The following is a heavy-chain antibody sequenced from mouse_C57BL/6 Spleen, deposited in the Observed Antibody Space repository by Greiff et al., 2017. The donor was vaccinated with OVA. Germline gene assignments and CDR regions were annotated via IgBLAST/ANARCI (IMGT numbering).Heavy chain of an antibody. CDR1: GYTFTSYW. V-gene: IGHV1-55*01. D-gene: IGHD2-4*01. CDR3: ARNYDYEDWYFDV. Sequence: QVQLQQSGAELVKPGASVKMSCKASGYTFTSYWITWVKQRPGQGLEWIGDIYPGSGSTNYNEKFKSKATLTVDTSSSTAYMQLSSLTSEDSAVYYCARNYDYEDWYFDVWGTGTTVTVSS. J-gene: IGHJ1*03. CDR2: IYPGSGST.